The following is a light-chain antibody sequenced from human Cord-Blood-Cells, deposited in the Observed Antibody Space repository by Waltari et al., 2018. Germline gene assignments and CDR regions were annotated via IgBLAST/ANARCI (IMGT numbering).Light chain of an antibody. J-gene: IGLJ2*01. CDR3: QVWDSSSDHVV. V-gene: IGLV3-21*04. CDR2: YDS. CDR1: NIGSKS. Sequence: SYVLTQPPSVSVAPGKTARITCGGNNIGSKSVHGYQQKPGQAPVLVIYYDSDRPPGIPERFSGSNSGNTATLTISRVEAGDEADYYCQVWDSSSDHVVFGGGTKLTVL.